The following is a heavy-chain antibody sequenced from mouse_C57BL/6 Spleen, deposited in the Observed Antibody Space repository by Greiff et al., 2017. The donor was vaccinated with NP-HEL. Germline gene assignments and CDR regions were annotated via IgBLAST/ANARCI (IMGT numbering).Heavy chain of an antibody. D-gene: IGHD1-1*01. CDR3: ARSYYYGSSPFDY. J-gene: IGHJ2*01. Sequence: EVQRVESGPGLVKPSQSLSLTCSVTGYSITSGYYWNWIRQFPGNKLEWMGYISYDGSNNYNPSLKNRISITRDTSKNQFFLKLNSVTTEDTATYYCARSYYYGSSPFDYWGQGTTLTVSS. CDR1: GYSITSGYY. CDR2: ISYDGSN. V-gene: IGHV3-6*01.